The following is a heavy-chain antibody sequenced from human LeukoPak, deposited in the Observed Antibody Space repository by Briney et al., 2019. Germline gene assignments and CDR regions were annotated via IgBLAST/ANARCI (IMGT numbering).Heavy chain of an antibody. CDR1: GFTFTSYA. J-gene: IGHJ4*02. V-gene: IGHV1-3*01. Sequence: ASVKVSCKASGFTFTSYAMHWVRQAPGQRLEWMGWINAGNGNTKYSQKFQGRVTMTRDTSTSTVYMELSSLRSEDTAVYYCARDNPSAAALDYWGQGTLVTVSS. CDR3: ARDNPSAAALDY. CDR2: INAGNGNT. D-gene: IGHD6-13*01.